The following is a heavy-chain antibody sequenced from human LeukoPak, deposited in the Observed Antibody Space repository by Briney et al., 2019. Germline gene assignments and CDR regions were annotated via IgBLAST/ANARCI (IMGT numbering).Heavy chain of an antibody. CDR2: ISGSGGST. CDR1: GFTFSSYA. J-gene: IGHJ6*02. CDR3: AKVSGGGLYYDGMDV. Sequence: GGSLRLSCAASGFTFSSYAMSWVRQAPGKGLEWVSAISGSGGSTYYADSVKGRFTISRDNSKNTLYLQMNSLRAEDTAVYYCAKVSGGGLYYDGMDVWGQGTTVTASS. V-gene: IGHV3-23*01. D-gene: IGHD1-14*01.